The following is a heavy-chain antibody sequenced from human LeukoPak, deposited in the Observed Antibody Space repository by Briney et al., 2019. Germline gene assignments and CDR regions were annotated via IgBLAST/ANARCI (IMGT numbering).Heavy chain of an antibody. J-gene: IGHJ1*01. CDR3: AKGPPGGSYGSEYFQH. Sequence: GGSLRLSCAASGFTFSSYAMSWVRQAPGKGLEWVSAISGSGGSTYYADSVKGRFTISRDNSKNTLYLQMNSLRAEDTAVYYCAKGPPGGSYGSEYFQHWGQGTLVTVSS. CDR1: GFTFSSYA. D-gene: IGHD1-26*01. V-gene: IGHV3-23*01. CDR2: ISGSGGST.